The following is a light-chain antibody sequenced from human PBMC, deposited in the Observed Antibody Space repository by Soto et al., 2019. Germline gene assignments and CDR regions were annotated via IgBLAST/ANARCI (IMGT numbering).Light chain of an antibody. CDR1: RSVSNY. Sequence: EIVLTQSPATLSLSPGESATLSCRASRSVSNYLAWYQQKPGQAPRLLLYDASSRPTAIPARFSGSGSGTDFTLTISSLEPEDFALYYCQQRSNWPITFGQGTRLEIK. CDR2: DAS. V-gene: IGKV3-11*01. J-gene: IGKJ5*01. CDR3: QQRSNWPIT.